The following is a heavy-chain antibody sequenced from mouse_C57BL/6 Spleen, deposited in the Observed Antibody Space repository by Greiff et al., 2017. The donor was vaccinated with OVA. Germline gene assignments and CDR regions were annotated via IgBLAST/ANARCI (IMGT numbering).Heavy chain of an antibody. CDR1: GFTFSDYY. Sequence: EVQLQESEGGLVQPGSSMKLSCTASGFTFSDYYMAWVRPVPEKGLEWVANINYDGISTYYLDSLQSRFIISSDHAKNMLYLQMSSLKSENTATYYCARVVARRYFDVWGTGTTVTVSS. D-gene: IGHD1-1*01. CDR3: ARVVARRYFDV. V-gene: IGHV5-16*01. CDR2: INYDGIST. J-gene: IGHJ1*03.